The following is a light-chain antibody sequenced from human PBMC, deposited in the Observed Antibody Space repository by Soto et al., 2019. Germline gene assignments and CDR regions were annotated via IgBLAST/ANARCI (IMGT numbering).Light chain of an antibody. CDR1: QGINNY. Sequence: DIQLTQSPSFLSASVGDRVTITCRASQGINNYLAWYQQKPGKAPNLLIYAAYTLQNGVPSRFSGSGSGTECILTITNLQPEDFATYHCQQLKSYPITFGPGTKVD. V-gene: IGKV1-9*01. CDR3: QQLKSYPIT. J-gene: IGKJ3*01. CDR2: AAY.